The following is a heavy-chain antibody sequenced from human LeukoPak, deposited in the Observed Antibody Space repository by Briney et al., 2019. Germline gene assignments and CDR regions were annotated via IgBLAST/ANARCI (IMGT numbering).Heavy chain of an antibody. CDR3: AKDIDAAVAGPFDY. V-gene: IGHV3-9*01. J-gene: IGHJ4*02. CDR2: ISWNSGSI. CDR1: GFTFDDYA. Sequence: GGSLRLSCAASGFTFDDYAMHWVRQAPGKGLEWVSGISWNSGSIGYADSVKGRFTISRDNDKNSLYLQMNSLRAEDTALYYCAKDIDAAVAGPFDYWGQGTLVTVSS. D-gene: IGHD6-19*01.